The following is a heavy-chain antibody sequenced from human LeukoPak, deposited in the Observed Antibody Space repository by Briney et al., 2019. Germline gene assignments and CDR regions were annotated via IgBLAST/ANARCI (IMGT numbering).Heavy chain of an antibody. D-gene: IGHD3-10*01. V-gene: IGHV3-23*01. CDR2: ISGSGGST. CDR1: GFTFSSYG. CDR3: ARSNMVRGVIDY. J-gene: IGHJ4*02. Sequence: GGSLRLSCAASGFTFSSYGMSWVRQAPGKGLEWVSAISGSGGSTYYADSVKGRFTISRDNAKNSLYLQMNSLRAEDTAAYYCARSNMVRGVIDYWGQGTLVTVPS.